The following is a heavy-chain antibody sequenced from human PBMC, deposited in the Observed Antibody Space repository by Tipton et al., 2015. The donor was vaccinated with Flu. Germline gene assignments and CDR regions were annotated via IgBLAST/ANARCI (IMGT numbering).Heavy chain of an antibody. CDR2: IDIHSRSI. J-gene: IGHJ6*02. CDR3: TTFALSTPV. D-gene: IGHD1-1*01. Sequence: QLVQSGGGLVQPGGSLGLPCSASGFNLSSYEMNWVRQAPGKGLEWVSKIDIHSRSIDYADSVRGRFTIFRDSAKRSVYLQMNSLRAEDTAVYYCTTFALSTPVWGQGTTVTVSS. CDR1: GFNLSSYE. V-gene: IGHV3-48*03.